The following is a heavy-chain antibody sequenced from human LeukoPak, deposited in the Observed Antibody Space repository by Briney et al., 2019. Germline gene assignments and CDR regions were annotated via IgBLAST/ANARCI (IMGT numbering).Heavy chain of an antibody. J-gene: IGHJ4*02. Sequence: SETLSLTCTVPGGSISSYYWTWIRQPAGKGLEWIGHISTLGSTNYNPSLKSRVSMSVDTSNYHFSLKLSFVTAADTAIYYCARVAQYLVGASSTAFFEYWGQGTLVTVSS. V-gene: IGHV4-4*07. D-gene: IGHD1-26*01. CDR3: ARVAQYLVGASSTAFFEY. CDR1: GGSISSYY. CDR2: ISTLGST.